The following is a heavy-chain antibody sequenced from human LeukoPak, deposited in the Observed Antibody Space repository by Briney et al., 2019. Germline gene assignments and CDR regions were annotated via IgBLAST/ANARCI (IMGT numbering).Heavy chain of an antibody. Sequence: PGGSLRLSCAASGFTFSSYGMHWVRQAPGKWLEWVAFIRYDGSNKYYADSVKGRFTISRDNSKNTLYLQMNILRAEDTAVYYCAKPHPVAGLGYWGQETLVTVSS. V-gene: IGHV3-30*02. CDR1: GFTFSSYG. CDR3: AKPHPVAGLGY. J-gene: IGHJ4*02. CDR2: IRYDGSNK. D-gene: IGHD6-19*01.